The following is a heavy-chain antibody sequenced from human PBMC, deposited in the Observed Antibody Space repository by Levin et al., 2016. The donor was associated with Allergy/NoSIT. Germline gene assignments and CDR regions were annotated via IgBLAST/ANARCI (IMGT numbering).Heavy chain of an antibody. J-gene: IGHJ3*02. Sequence: GGSLRLSCAASGFAFNSFAMSWVRQAPGKGLEWVSTVSGNGGGTYYADSVKGRFTISRDNSKDTLYLQMNSLRPEDTAGYFCAKALSSGWVKSDAFDIWGQGTMVTVSS. CDR1: GFAFNSFA. CDR3: AKALSSGWVKSDAFDI. CDR2: VSGNGGGT. V-gene: IGHV3-23*01. D-gene: IGHD6-19*01.